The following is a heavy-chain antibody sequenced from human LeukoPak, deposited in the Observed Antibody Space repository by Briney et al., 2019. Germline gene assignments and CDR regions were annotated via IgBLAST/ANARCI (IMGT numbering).Heavy chain of an antibody. V-gene: IGHV7-4-1*02. CDR1: GYTFTSYA. CDR3: ARRLNAIQLWLRDPFDY. J-gene: IGHJ4*02. CDR2: INTNTGNP. Sequence: ASVKVSCKASGYTFTSYAMNWVRQAPGQGLEWMGWINTNTGNPTYAQGFTGRFVFSLDTSVSTAYLQISSLKAEDTAVYYCARRLNAIQLWLRDPFDYWGQGTLVTVSS. D-gene: IGHD5-18*01.